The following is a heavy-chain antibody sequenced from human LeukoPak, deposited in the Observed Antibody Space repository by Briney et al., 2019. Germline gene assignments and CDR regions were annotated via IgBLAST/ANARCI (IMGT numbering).Heavy chain of an antibody. J-gene: IGHJ4*02. D-gene: IGHD6-19*01. V-gene: IGHV3-7*03. Sequence: GGSLRLSCAASGFTFNSYWMNWVRQAPGKGLEWVANIKRDGSEKYYVDSVKGRFTISRDNAKNSLDLQMNSLRVEDTAVYYCARLGPASSGWPESFDYWGQGTLVTVSS. CDR3: ARLGPASSGWPESFDY. CDR1: GFTFNSYW. CDR2: IKRDGSEK.